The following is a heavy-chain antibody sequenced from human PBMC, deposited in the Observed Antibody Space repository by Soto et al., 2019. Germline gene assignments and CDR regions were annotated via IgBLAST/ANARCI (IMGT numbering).Heavy chain of an antibody. Sequence: QVQLVKSGAGGKKPGSSGKVSCKASGGTFTSYAISWVRQAPGQGLEWMGGIIPIFGTANYAQKFQGRVTITADESTSTAYMELSSLRSEDTAVYYCARSTGSTAMDFDYWGQGTLVTVSS. V-gene: IGHV1-69*01. J-gene: IGHJ4*02. CDR1: GGTFTSYA. D-gene: IGHD5-18*01. CDR3: ARSTGSTAMDFDY. CDR2: IIPIFGTA.